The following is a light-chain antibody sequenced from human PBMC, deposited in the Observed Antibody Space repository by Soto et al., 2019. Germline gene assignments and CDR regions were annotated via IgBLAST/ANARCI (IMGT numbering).Light chain of an antibody. CDR3: ASWDDSQNVVL. J-gene: IGLJ2*01. CDR2: YDN. V-gene: IGLV1-44*01. CDR1: NSNIGSNT. Sequence: QSVLTQPPSASGTPGQRVTISCSGSNSNIGSNTVNWYQQLPGTAPKLLIYYDNLRPSGVPDRISGSKSGTSASLAISGLQSDDEADYYCASWDDSQNVVLFGGGTKLTVL.